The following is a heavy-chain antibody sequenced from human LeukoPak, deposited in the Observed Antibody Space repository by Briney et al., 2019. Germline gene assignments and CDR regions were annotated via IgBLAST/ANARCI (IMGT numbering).Heavy chain of an antibody. CDR3: VRGDRYFFDY. J-gene: IGHJ4*02. D-gene: IGHD1-14*01. CDR2: IGNTGRTI. CDR1: GFRFSSYE. V-gene: IGHV3-48*03. Sequence: GGSLRLSCAASGFRFSSYEMNWVRQAPGRGLGWVSYIGNTGRTIYYVDSVKGRFTVSRDNAKNSLYLQMNSLRAEDTAIYYCVRGDRYFFDYWGQGTLVNVSS.